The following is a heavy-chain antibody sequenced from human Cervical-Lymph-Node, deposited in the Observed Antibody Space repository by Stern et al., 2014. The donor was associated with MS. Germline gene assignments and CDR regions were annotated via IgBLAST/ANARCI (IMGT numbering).Heavy chain of an antibody. CDR3: ARDGVGNDDAFDI. V-gene: IGHV1-18*01. Sequence: VQLEESGGEVEKPGASVKVSCQASGYTFSSYGISWVRQAPGQGLEWMGWISAYNGNTRYAQKFRGRVTLTTDTSTSTAYMELRSLISDDTAVYYCARDGVGNDDAFDIWGQGTLVSVSS. CDR1: GYTFSSYG. J-gene: IGHJ3*02. CDR2: ISAYNGNT. D-gene: IGHD1-26*01.